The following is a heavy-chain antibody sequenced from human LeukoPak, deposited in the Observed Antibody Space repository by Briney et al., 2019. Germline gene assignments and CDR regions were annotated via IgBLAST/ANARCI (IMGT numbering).Heavy chain of an antibody. J-gene: IGHJ6*02. Sequence: GGSLRLSCAASGFTFSSYAMSWVRQAPGKGLEWVSSISNSGGTTYYADSVRGRFTISRDNSKYTLYLQMNSLRAEDTAGYYCAKTVAGGSYYYGMDVWGQGTTVTVSS. V-gene: IGHV3-23*01. CDR2: ISNSGGTT. D-gene: IGHD6-19*01. CDR1: GFTFSSYA. CDR3: AKTVAGGSYYYGMDV.